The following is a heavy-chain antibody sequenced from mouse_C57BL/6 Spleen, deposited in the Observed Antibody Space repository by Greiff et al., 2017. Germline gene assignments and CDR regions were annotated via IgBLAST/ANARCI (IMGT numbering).Heavy chain of an antibody. CDR2: ISYDGSN. CDR3: ANGYDEGVWFAY. J-gene: IGHJ3*01. V-gene: IGHV3-6*01. D-gene: IGHD2-2*01. CDR1: GYSITSGYY. Sequence: EVKLQESGPGLVKPSQSLSLTCSVTGYSITSGYYWNWIRQFPGNKLEWMGYISYDGSNNYNPSLKNRISITRDTSKNQFFLKLNSVTTEDTATYYCANGYDEGVWFAYWGQGTLVTASA.